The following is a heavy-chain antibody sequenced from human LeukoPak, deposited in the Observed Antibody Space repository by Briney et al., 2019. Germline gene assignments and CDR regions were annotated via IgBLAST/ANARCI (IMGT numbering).Heavy chain of an antibody. V-gene: IGHV3-73*01. CDR3: TRRNEVGAFDY. Sequence: GGSLKLSCAASGFTFSDSPMHGVRQASGKGLEWVGRIRSKTNNYATVYTASVNGRFTISRDDSESTAYLQMDSLKIEDTAVYYCTRRNEVGAFDYWGQGTLVIVSA. J-gene: IGHJ4*02. CDR1: GFTFSDSP. D-gene: IGHD1-26*01. CDR2: IRSKTNNYAT.